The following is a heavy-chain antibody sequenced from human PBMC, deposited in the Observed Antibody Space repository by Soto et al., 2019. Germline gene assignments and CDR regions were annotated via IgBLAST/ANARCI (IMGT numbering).Heavy chain of an antibody. CDR3: ARLLPGNYYDSSGYDAFDI. V-gene: IGHV1-18*04. CDR1: GYTFTSYG. J-gene: IGHJ3*02. CDR2: ISAYNGNT. Sequence: GASVKVSCKASGYTFTSYGISWLRQAPGQGLEWMGWISAYNGNTNYAQKLQGRVTMTTDTSTSTAYMELRSLRSDDTAVYYCARLLPGNYYDSSGYDAFDIWGQGTMVTVSS. D-gene: IGHD3-22*01.